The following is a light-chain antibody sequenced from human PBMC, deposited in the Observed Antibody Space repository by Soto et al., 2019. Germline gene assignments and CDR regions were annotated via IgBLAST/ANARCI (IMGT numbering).Light chain of an antibody. CDR1: QSINSY. J-gene: IGKJ1*01. Sequence: TQSPGTLSASVGDRATITCRASQSINSYLNWYQQKPGKAPKLLIYAASSLQSGVPSRFSGSGSGTDFTLTISSLQPEDFATYYCQQSYSTPRTFGQGTKVEIK. CDR3: QQSYSTPRT. V-gene: IGKV1-39*01. CDR2: AAS.